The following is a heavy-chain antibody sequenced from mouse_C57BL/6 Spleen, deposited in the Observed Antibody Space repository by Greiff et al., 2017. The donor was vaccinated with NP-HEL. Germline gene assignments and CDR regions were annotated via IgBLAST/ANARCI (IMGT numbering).Heavy chain of an antibody. J-gene: IGHJ3*01. CDR3: AKGDSSGHWFAY. CDR2: IYPGDGDT. CDR1: GYAFSSSW. V-gene: IGHV1-82*01. Sequence: QVQLKESGPELVKPGASVKISCKASGYAFSSSWMNWVKQRPGKGLEWIGRIYPGDGDTNYNGKFKGKATLTADKSSSTAYMQLSSLTSEDSAVYFCAKGDSSGHWFAYWGQGTLVTVSA. D-gene: IGHD3-2*02.